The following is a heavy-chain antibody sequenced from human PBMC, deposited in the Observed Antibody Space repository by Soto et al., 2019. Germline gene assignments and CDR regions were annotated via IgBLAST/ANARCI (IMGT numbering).Heavy chain of an antibody. CDR2: INHVGGT. V-gene: IGHV4-34*01. Sequence: PSDTLSLPWSVYGGFLSECYWTWIRQPPGKGLEWIGEINHVGGTNYNPSLKSRVTMSVDTSQNQFSLRLISVTAADTAMYFCVRIRYQLPSSVLWLDPWGQGNPVTVSS. CDR1: GGFLSECY. J-gene: IGHJ5*02. CDR3: VRIRYQLPSSVLWLDP. D-gene: IGHD3-16*01.